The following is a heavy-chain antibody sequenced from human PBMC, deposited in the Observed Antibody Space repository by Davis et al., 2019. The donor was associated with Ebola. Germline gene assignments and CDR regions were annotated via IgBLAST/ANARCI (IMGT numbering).Heavy chain of an antibody. CDR1: GFTFSSYS. CDR2: ISSSSSYI. D-gene: IGHD3-3*01. J-gene: IGHJ6*02. Sequence: PGGSLRLSCAASGFTFSSYSMNWVRQAPGKGLEWVSSISSSSSYIYYADSVKGRFTISRDNAKNTLYLQMNSLRAEDTAVYYCARDYGPFLGMDVWGQGTTVTVSS. V-gene: IGHV3-21*01. CDR3: ARDYGPFLGMDV.